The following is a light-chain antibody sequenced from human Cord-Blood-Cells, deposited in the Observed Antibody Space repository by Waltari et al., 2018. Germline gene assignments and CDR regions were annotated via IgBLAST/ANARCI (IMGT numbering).Light chain of an antibody. J-gene: IGKJ1*01. CDR1: QSVSSSY. V-gene: IGKV3-20*01. CDR2: GDS. Sequence: ELVLTQSPGTLSLSPGERATLSCRASQSVSSSYLAWYQQKPGQAPRLLIYGDSSRATGIPDRFSGSGSGTDFTLTISRLEPEDFAVYYCQQYGSSWTFGQGTKVEIK. CDR3: QQYGSSWT.